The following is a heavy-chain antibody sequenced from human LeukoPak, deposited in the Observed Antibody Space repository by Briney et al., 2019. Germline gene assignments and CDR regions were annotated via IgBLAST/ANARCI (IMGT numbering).Heavy chain of an antibody. Sequence: PGGSLRLSCAASGFTFSSYWMSWVRQAPGKGLEWVANIKQDGSEKYYVDSVKGRFTISRDNAKNSLYLQMNSLRAEDTAVYYCARDYRSSWAYYYYYYMDVWGKGTTVTVYS. CDR1: GFTFSSYW. V-gene: IGHV3-7*01. CDR2: IKQDGSEK. CDR3: ARDYRSSWAYYYYYYMDV. D-gene: IGHD6-13*01. J-gene: IGHJ6*03.